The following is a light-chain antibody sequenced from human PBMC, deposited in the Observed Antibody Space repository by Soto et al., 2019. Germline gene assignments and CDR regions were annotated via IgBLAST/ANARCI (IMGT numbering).Light chain of an antibody. CDR1: PNLLHTNGYNY. J-gene: IGKJ4*01. CDR3: QQYYSTPLT. Sequence: VKTQSLGSMRVTHAGPASISFRSLPNLLHTNGYNYLDWYQQKPGQPPKLLIYWASTRESGVPDRFSGSGSGTDFTLTISSLQAEDVAVYYCQQYYSTPLTFGGGTKVDIK. CDR2: WAS. V-gene: IGKV4-1*01.